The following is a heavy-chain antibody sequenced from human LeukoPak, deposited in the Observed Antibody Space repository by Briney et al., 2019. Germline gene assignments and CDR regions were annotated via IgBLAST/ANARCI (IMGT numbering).Heavy chain of an antibody. CDR1: GGSISSGHYF. CDR3: ARGDYGDYVADY. CDR2: IYTGGGT. D-gene: IGHD4-17*01. Sequence: PSETLSLTCTISGGSISSGHYFWSWIRQPAGKGLEWIGRIYTGGGTNYNPSLKSRVTISIDTSKNQFSLKLSSVTAADTAMYYCARGDYGDYVADYWGQGTLVTVSS. J-gene: IGHJ4*02. V-gene: IGHV4-61*02.